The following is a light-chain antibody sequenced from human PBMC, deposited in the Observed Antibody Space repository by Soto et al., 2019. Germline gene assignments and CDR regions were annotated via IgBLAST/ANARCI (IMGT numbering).Light chain of an antibody. Sequence: DIVMTQSPDTLSVYPGERATLSCRASQSVSSNLAWYQQRPGQAPRLLISGASTRATGIPARFSGSGSGTEFTLTISSLQSEDFALYYCQQYNNWPFTFGPGTKVDI. CDR2: GAS. J-gene: IGKJ3*01. CDR1: QSVSSN. CDR3: QQYNNWPFT. V-gene: IGKV3-15*01.